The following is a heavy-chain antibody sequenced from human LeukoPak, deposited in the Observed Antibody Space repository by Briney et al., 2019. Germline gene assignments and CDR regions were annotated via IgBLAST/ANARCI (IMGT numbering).Heavy chain of an antibody. J-gene: IGHJ5*02. V-gene: IGHV3-48*02. CDR2: ISTSSRTI. CDR1: GFTFSSYS. CDR3: AREINNFFDL. Sequence: TGGSLRLSCAGSGFTFSSYSMTWVRQAPGKGLEWVSFISTSSRTIYYADSVKGRFTISRDNAKNSLYLQMNSLRDEDTAVYSCAREINNFFDLWGQGTLVTVSS.